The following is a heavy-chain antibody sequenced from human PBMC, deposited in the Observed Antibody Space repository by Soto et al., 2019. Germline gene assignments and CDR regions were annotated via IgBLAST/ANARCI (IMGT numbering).Heavy chain of an antibody. D-gene: IGHD5-18*01. J-gene: IGHJ4*02. CDR2: ISYDGSNK. CDR1: GFTFSSYG. Sequence: GGSLRLSCTASGFTFSSYGMHWVRQAPGKGLEWVAVISYDGSNKYYADSVKGRFTISRDNSKNTLYLQMNSLRAEDTAVYYCAKVTIQLWLRSYFDYWGQGTLVTVSS. CDR3: AKVTIQLWLRSYFDY. V-gene: IGHV3-30*18.